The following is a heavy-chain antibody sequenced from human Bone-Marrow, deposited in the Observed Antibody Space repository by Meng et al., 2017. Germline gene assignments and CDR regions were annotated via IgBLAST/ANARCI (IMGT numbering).Heavy chain of an antibody. D-gene: IGHD4-11*01. CDR2: INHSGST. CDR3: ARGPTTMAHDFDY. CDR1: GGSFSDYY. V-gene: IGHV4-34*01. J-gene: IGHJ4*02. Sequence: QVQLQQWGAGLLKPSETLSPTCVVSGGSFSDYYWSWIRQPPGKGLEWIGEINHSGSTNYNPSLESRATISVGTSQNNLSLKLSSVTAADSAVYYCARGPTTMAHDFDYWGQGTLVTVSS.